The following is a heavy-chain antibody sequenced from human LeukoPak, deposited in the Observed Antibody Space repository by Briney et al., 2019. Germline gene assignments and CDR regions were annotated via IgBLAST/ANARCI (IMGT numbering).Heavy chain of an antibody. CDR2: IYHSGST. J-gene: IGHJ4*02. CDR3: ARDLGAIAPGGD. V-gene: IGHV4-30-2*01. D-gene: IGHD6-13*01. Sequence: SETLSLTCAVSGGSITSDGYSWSWIRQPPGKGLEWIGYIYHSGSTYYNPSLKSRVTIAVDRSKNQFSLKLSSVTAADTAVYYCARDLGAIAPGGDWGQGTLVTVSS. CDR1: GGSITSDGYS.